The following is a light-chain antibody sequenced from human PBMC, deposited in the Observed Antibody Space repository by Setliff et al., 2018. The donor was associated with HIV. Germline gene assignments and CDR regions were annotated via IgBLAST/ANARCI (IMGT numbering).Light chain of an antibody. CDR3: QVWDSSTDHHV. CDR1: NIGSKT. Sequence: SYELTQPPSVSVAPGKTARITCGGNNIGSKTVHWYQHKPGQAPVLVVDDDSDRPSGIPERFSGSNSGNTATLTISRVEAGDEADYYCQVWDSSTDHHVFGTGTKVTVL. J-gene: IGLJ1*01. CDR2: DDS. V-gene: IGLV3-21*03.